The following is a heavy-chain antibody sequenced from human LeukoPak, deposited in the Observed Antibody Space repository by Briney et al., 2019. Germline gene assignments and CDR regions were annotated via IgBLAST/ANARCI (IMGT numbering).Heavy chain of an antibody. D-gene: IGHD3-3*01. Sequence: GASVKVSCKASGYTFTSYGISWVRQAPGQGLEWMGWISAYNGNTNYAQKLQGRVTMTTDTSTSTAYMELRSLRSDDTAVYYCARERPYYDFWSGPITAHTPPMDVWGKGTTVTVSS. J-gene: IGHJ6*04. CDR3: ARERPYYDFWSGPITAHTPPMDV. V-gene: IGHV1-18*01. CDR1: GYTFTSYG. CDR2: ISAYNGNT.